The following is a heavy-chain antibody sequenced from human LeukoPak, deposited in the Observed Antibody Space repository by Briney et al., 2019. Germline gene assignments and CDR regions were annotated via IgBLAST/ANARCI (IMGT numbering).Heavy chain of an antibody. CDR2: IFSSSTYI. D-gene: IGHD2/OR15-2a*01. CDR1: GFTFSSYW. V-gene: IGHV3-21*03. Sequence: GGSLRLSCAASGFTFSSYWMNWVRQAPGKGLEWVSFIFSSSTYIYYTDSVKGRFTISRDNARNSLYLQMDNLRAEDTGVYYCARDIYDGFALDYWGQGTLVTVSS. CDR3: ARDIYDGFALDY. J-gene: IGHJ4*02.